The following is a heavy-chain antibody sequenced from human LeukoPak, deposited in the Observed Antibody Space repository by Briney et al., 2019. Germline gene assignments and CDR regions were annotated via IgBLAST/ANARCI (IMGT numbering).Heavy chain of an antibody. CDR2: ISYDGSNK. CDR1: GFTFSSYA. Sequence: GGSLRLSCAASGFTFSSYAMSWVRQAPGKGLEWVAVISYDGSNKYYADSVKGRFTISRDNSKNTLYLQMNSLRAEDTAVYYCARAPSPFDIVVVVAATHYFDYWGQGTLVTVSS. D-gene: IGHD2-15*01. J-gene: IGHJ4*02. V-gene: IGHV3-30-3*01. CDR3: ARAPSPFDIVVVVAATHYFDY.